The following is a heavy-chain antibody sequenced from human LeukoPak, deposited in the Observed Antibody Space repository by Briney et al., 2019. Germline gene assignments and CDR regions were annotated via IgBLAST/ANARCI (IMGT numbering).Heavy chain of an antibody. CDR1: GFTFSTTA. CDR2: IGDSGTTT. V-gene: IGHV3-23*01. D-gene: IGHD6-19*01. CDR3: AKGLGFLPQFDY. Sequence: PGGSLRLSCVPSGFTFSTTAMTWVRPAQGKGLEWVSTIGDSGTTTYYADSVKGRFTISRDNSKNTVYLQMNSLRAEDTALYYCAKGLGFLPQFDYWGQGTLVAASS. J-gene: IGHJ4*02.